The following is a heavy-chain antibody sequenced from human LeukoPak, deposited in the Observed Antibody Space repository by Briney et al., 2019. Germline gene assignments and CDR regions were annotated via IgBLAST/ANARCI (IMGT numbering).Heavy chain of an antibody. J-gene: IGHJ4*02. CDR1: GGSFSGYY. V-gene: IGHV4-34*01. CDR3: ATDLLQSGWFDY. CDR2: INHSGST. D-gene: IGHD6-19*01. Sequence: PSETLSLTCAVYGGSFSGYYWSWIRQPPGKGLEWIGEINHSGSTNYNPSLKSRVTISVDTSKNQFSLKLSSVTAADTAVYYCATDLLQSGWFDYWGQGTLVTVSS.